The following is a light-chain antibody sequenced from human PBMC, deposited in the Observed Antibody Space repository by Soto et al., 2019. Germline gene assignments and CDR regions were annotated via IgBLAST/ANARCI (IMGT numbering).Light chain of an antibody. CDR1: QSVCSY. CDR2: DAS. CDR3: QQRSNWPPIT. J-gene: IGKJ1*01. Sequence: EIVLTQSPATLSLSPGERATRSCRASQSVCSYLAWYQQKPGQAPRLLIHDASNRATGIPARFSGSGSGTDFTLTIRSLEPEDFAVYYCQQRSNWPPITFGQGTKVDIK. V-gene: IGKV3-11*01.